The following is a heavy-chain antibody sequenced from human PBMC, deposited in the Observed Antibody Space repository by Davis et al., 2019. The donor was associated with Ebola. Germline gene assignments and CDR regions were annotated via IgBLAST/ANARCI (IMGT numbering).Heavy chain of an antibody. V-gene: IGHV1-46*01. Sequence: ASVKVSCKASGYTFTSYYMHWVRQAPGQGLEWMGIINPSGGSTSYAQKFQGRVTMTRDTSTSTVYMELSSLRSEDTAVYYCAREGKDIVLMAAFGFFGMDVWGQGTTVTVSS. CDR3: AREGKDIVLMAAFGFFGMDV. J-gene: IGHJ6*02. CDR2: INPSGGST. CDR1: GYTFTSYY. D-gene: IGHD2-8*01.